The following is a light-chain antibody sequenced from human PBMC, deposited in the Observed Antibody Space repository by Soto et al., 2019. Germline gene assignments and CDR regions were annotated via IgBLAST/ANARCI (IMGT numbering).Light chain of an antibody. CDR2: AVT. CDR3: CSCAGSHNWV. J-gene: IGLJ2*01. CDR1: SSDVGIYNH. Sequence: QSALTQPRSVSGSPGQSVAISCTGTSSDVGIYNHVSWYQQHPGKAPTVIISAVTVRPSGVPDCFSGSKSGNMASLTISGLQAEDEADYYCCSCAGSHNWVFGVGTKMTVL. V-gene: IGLV2-11*01.